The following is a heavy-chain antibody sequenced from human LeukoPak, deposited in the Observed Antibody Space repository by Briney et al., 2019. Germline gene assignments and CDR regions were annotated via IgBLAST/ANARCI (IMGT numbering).Heavy chain of an antibody. CDR2: IYTRGST. CDR3: ASRVIAVAGTWWFDP. J-gene: IGHJ5*02. V-gene: IGHV4-4*09. CDR1: VGSISSYY. D-gene: IGHD6-19*01. Sequence: SETVSLTCTVSVGSISSYYWSWIRQPPGKALDWIGYIYTRGSTNYNPSLKSRVTISVDTPKNQFSLKLSSVTAADTPVYYYASRVIAVAGTWWFDPWGQGTLVTVSS.